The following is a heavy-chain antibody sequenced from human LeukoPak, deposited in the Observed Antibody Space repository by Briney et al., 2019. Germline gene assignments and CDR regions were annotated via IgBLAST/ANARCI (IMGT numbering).Heavy chain of an antibody. D-gene: IGHD3-22*01. Sequence: PGGSLRLSCAASGFTFSSYSMNWVRQAPGKGLEWVSSISSSSTYIYYADSVRGRFTISRDNAKNSLYLQMNSLRAEDTAVYYCARDSRGYFDSSGYYFDYWGQGTQVTVSS. CDR1: GFTFSSYS. CDR3: ARDSRGYFDSSGYYFDY. CDR2: ISSSSTYI. V-gene: IGHV3-21*01. J-gene: IGHJ4*02.